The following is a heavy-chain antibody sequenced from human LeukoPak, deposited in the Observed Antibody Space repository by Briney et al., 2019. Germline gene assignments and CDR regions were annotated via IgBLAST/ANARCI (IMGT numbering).Heavy chain of an antibody. V-gene: IGHV4-61*05. CDR3: ARGLGDGDAFDI. CDR1: GGSISSSSYY. D-gene: IGHD1-26*01. Sequence: PSETLSLTCTVSGGSISSSSYYWGWIRQPPGKGLEWIGYIYYSGSTNYNPSLKSRVTISVDTSKNQFSLKLSSVTAADTAVYYCARGLGDGDAFDIWGQGTMVTVSS. J-gene: IGHJ3*02. CDR2: IYYSGST.